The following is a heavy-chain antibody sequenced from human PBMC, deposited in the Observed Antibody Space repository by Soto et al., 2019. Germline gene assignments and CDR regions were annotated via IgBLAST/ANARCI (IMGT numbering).Heavy chain of an antibody. Sequence: HPGGSLRLSCAASGFTFSSYAMSWVRQAPGKGLEWVSAISGSGGSTYYADSVKGRFTISRDNSKNTLYLQMNSLRAEDTAVYYCTKPANDILTGPFDYWGQGTLVTVSS. V-gene: IGHV3-23*01. CDR3: TKPANDILTGPFDY. J-gene: IGHJ4*02. CDR2: ISGSGGST. D-gene: IGHD3-9*01. CDR1: GFTFSSYA.